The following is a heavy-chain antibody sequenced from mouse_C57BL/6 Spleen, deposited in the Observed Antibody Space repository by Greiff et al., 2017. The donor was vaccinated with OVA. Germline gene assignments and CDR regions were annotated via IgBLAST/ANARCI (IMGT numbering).Heavy chain of an antibody. Sequence: DVMLVESGGDLVKPGGSLKLSCAASGFTFSSYGMSWVRQTPDKRLEWVATISSGGSYTYYPDSVKGRFTISRDNAKNTLYLQMSSLKSEDTAMYYCARLDDGYYDWGQGTLVTVSA. V-gene: IGHV5-6*02. CDR1: GFTFSSYG. CDR2: ISSGGSYT. D-gene: IGHD2-3*01. CDR3: ARLDDGYYD. J-gene: IGHJ3*01.